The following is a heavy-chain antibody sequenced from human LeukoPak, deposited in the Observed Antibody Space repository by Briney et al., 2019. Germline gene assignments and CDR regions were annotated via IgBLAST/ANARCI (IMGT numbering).Heavy chain of an antibody. J-gene: IGHJ4*02. CDR1: GFTFSNAW. D-gene: IGHD1-26*01. Sequence: GGSLRLSCAASGFTFSNAWMSWVRQAPGKGLEWVGRIKSKTDGGTTAYAAPGKGRFTISRDDSKNTLYLQMNSLKTEDTAVYYCTTAGWELYYFDYWGQGTLVTVSS. CDR2: IKSKTDGGTT. V-gene: IGHV3-15*01. CDR3: TTAGWELYYFDY.